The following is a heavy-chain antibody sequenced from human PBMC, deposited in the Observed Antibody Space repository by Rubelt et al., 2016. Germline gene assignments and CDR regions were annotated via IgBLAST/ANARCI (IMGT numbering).Heavy chain of an antibody. J-gene: IGHJ6*02. CDR1: GFTFSSYA. D-gene: IGHD6-19*01. V-gene: IGHV3-23*01. CDR3: ANGKWPAPHTVAGYYGMDV. CDR2: ISGSGGST. Sequence: EVQLLESGGGLVQPGGSLRLSCAASGFTFSSYAMSWVRQAPGKGLEWVSAISGSGGSTYYADSVKGRFTISRDNSKNTLYLQMNSLRAEDTAVYYCANGKWPAPHTVAGYYGMDVWGQGTTVTVSS.